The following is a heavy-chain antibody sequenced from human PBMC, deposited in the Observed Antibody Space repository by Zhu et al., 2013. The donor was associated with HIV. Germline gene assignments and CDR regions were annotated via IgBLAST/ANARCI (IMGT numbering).Heavy chain of an antibody. J-gene: IGHJ4*02. Sequence: VQLVESGGGVVQPGRSLRLSCTASGFNFTDFGMHWVRQAPGRGLEWMAVIAHDGTSQFFAHSVKGRFSISRDNSKNTLYLQMNGLRPEDTAVYYCVKDREKWFRDLLNDHWGQGTLVTVSS. D-gene: IGHD3-10*01. CDR2: IAHDGTSQ. CDR1: GFNFTDFG. CDR3: VKDREKWFRDLLNDH. V-gene: IGHV3-30*18.